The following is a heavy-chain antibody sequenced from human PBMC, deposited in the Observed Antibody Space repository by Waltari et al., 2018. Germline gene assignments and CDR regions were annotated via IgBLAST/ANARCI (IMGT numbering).Heavy chain of an antibody. CDR1: GYTLTELS. J-gene: IGHJ5*02. Sequence: QVQLVQSGAEVKKPGASVKVSCKVSGYTLTELSMHWVRQAPGKGLEWMGGFDPEEGETIYAQKFQGRGTMTEDTSTDTAYMELSSLRSEDTAVYYCATSYGDENWFDPWGQGTLVTVSS. CDR3: ATSYGDENWFDP. D-gene: IGHD4-17*01. CDR2: FDPEEGET. V-gene: IGHV1-24*01.